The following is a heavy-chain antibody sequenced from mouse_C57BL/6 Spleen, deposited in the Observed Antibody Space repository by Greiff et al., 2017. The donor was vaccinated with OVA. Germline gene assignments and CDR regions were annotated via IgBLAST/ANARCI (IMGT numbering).Heavy chain of an antibody. CDR1: GYAFTNYL. D-gene: IGHD2-4*01. CDR3: ARRGADYDPDWYFDV. CDR2: INPGSGGT. J-gene: IGHJ1*03. V-gene: IGHV1-54*01. Sequence: VQLKESGAELVRPGTSVKVSCKASGYAFTNYLIEWVKQRPGQGLEWIGVINPGSGGTNYNEKFKGKATLTADKSSSTAYMQLSSLTSEDSAVYFCARRGADYDPDWYFDVWGTGTTVTVSS.